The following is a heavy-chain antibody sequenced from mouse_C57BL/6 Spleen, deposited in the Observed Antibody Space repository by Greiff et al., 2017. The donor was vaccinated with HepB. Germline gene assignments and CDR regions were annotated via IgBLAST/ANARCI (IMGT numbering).Heavy chain of an antibody. CDR1: GFNIKNTY. CDR2: IDPANGNT. CDR3: DRGWGYGNDYAMDY. J-gene: IGHJ4*01. D-gene: IGHD2-1*01. Sequence: VQLKESVAELVRPGASVKLSCTASGFNIKNTYMHWVKQRPEQGLEWIGRIDPANGNTKYAPKFQGKATITADTSSNTAYLQLSSLTSEDAAIYDCDRGWGYGNDYAMDYWGQGTSVTVSS. V-gene: IGHV14-3*01.